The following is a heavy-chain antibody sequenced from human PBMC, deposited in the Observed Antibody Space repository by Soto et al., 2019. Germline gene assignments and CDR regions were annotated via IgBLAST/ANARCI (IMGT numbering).Heavy chain of an antibody. V-gene: IGHV3-30*18. J-gene: IGHJ6*02. CDR1: GFTFSSYG. D-gene: IGHD6-19*01. CDR2: ISYDGSNK. CDR3: AKGDSLWYSSGWYGNSRYDYYYGMDV. Sequence: QVQLVESGGGVVQPGRSLRLSCAASGFTFSSYGMHWVRQAPGKGLEWVAVISYDGSNKYYADSVKGRFTISRDNSKKTLYLQMNSLRAEDTAVYYCAKGDSLWYSSGWYGNSRYDYYYGMDVWGQGTTVTVSS.